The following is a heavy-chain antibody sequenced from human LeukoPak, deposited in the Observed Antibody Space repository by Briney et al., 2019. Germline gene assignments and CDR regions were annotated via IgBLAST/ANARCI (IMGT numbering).Heavy chain of an antibody. D-gene: IGHD6-6*01. Sequence: KPSETLSLTXTVSGGSISSSSYYWGWIRQPPGKGLEWIGSIYYSGSTYYNPSLKSRVTISVDTSKNQFSLKLSSVTAADTAVYYCARRGKYSSSLGGFRDYYFDYWGQGTLVTVSS. CDR2: IYYSGST. J-gene: IGHJ4*02. CDR3: ARRGKYSSSLGGFRDYYFDY. CDR1: GGSISSSSYY. V-gene: IGHV4-39*01.